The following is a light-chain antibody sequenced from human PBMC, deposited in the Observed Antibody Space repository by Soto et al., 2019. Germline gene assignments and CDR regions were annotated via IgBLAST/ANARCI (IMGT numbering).Light chain of an antibody. CDR1: QSVSSN. Sequence: EIVLTQSPGTLSLSPGERATLSCRASQSVSSNLAWYQQKPGQAPRLHIYGASTRATGIPARFSGSGSGTEFTLTISSLQSEDFAVYYCQQYNNWPWTFGQGTKVDI. V-gene: IGKV3-15*01. CDR2: GAS. CDR3: QQYNNWPWT. J-gene: IGKJ1*01.